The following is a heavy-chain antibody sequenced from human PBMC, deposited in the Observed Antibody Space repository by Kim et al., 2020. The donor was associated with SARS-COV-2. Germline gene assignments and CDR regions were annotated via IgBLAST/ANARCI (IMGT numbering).Heavy chain of an antibody. Sequence: SETLSLTCAVYGGSFSGYYWSWIRQPPGKGLEWIGEINHSGSTNYNPSLKSRVTISVDTSKNQFSLKLSSVTAADTAVYYCARGAGVGTMVRGVIRPRYYFDCWGQGTLVTVSS. CDR3: ARGAGVGTMVRGVIRPRYYFDC. CDR1: GGSFSGYY. CDR2: INHSGST. J-gene: IGHJ4*02. V-gene: IGHV4-34*01. D-gene: IGHD3-10*01.